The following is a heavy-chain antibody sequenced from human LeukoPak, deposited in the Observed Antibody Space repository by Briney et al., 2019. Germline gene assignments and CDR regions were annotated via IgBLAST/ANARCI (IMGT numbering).Heavy chain of an antibody. D-gene: IGHD3-10*01. CDR1: GFTFDDYA. J-gene: IGHJ4*02. CDR3: AKDIEGPESGSYLFDY. Sequence: PGRSRLLPCAASGFTFDDYAMHGARPPPGKGLEGVAGISRISGNIGYADSVKGRFTISRDNAKNSLYLQMNSLRAEDTALYYCAKDIEGPESGSYLFDYWGQGTLVTVSS. CDR2: ISRISGNI. V-gene: IGHV3-9*01.